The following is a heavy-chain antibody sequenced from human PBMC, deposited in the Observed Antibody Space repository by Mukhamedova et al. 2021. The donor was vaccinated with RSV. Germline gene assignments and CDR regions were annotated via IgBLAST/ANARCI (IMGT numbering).Heavy chain of an antibody. Sequence: GKGLEWGSGMYWNGGGTGYAESVKGRFTISRDKAKNSLYLQMNSLRPEDTALYYCGKDLTPGGMDVWGQGSTVT. CDR3: GKDLTPGGMDV. CDR2: MYWNGGGT. J-gene: IGHJ6*02. V-gene: IGHV3-9*01.